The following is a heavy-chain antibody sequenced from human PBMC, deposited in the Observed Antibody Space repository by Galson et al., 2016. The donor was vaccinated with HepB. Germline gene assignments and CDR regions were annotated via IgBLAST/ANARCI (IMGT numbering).Heavy chain of an antibody. CDR3: VRERWAMIRGHFDY. V-gene: IGHV3-33*01. CDR2: IWYDGTGR. CDR1: GFTFSDFG. Sequence: SLRLSCAVSGFTFSDFGMHWVRQPPGKGLEWVAVIWYDGTGRSYVDSVRDRFTISRDNFKNTLYLQMNSLRVEDTAVYYCVRERWAMIRGHFDYWGRGTLVTVSS. J-gene: IGHJ4*02. D-gene: IGHD3-22*01.